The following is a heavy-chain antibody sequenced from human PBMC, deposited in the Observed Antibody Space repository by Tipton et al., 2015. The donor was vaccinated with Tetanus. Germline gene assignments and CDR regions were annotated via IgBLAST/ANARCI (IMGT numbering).Heavy chain of an antibody. CDR2: IYYSGRT. J-gene: IGHJ4*02. V-gene: IGHV4-59*12. D-gene: IGHD6-19*01. CDR1: GGSISNYY. CDR3: ARDPRGGWYSD. Sequence: TLSLTCTVSGGSISNYYWSWIRQPPGKGLEWIGYIYYSGRTNYNPSLKSRVTISVDTSKNQFSLKLSSVTAADTAVYYCARDPRGGWYSDWGQGTLVTVSS.